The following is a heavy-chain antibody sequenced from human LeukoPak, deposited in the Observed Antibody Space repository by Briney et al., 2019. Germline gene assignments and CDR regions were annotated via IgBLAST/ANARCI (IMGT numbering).Heavy chain of an antibody. Sequence: GGSLRLSCAASGFTFSDYYMSWIRPAPGKGLEWVSYISSSGSTIYYADSVKGRFTISRDNAKNSLYLQMNSLRAEDTAVYYCASDCSSTSCKTLDYWGQGTLVTVSS. CDR2: ISSSGSTI. V-gene: IGHV3-11*01. CDR3: ASDCSSTSCKTLDY. J-gene: IGHJ4*02. D-gene: IGHD2-2*01. CDR1: GFTFSDYY.